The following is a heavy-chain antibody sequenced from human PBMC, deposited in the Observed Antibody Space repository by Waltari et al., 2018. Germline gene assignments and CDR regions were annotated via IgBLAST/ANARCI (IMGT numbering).Heavy chain of an antibody. CDR3: ARVGGLQSPDAFDI. V-gene: IGHV4-4*07. CDR1: GGSISSYY. D-gene: IGHD1-26*01. CDR2: IYTSGST. Sequence: QVQLQESGPGLVKPSETLSLPCTVSGGSISSYYWSWIRQPAGKGLEWIGRIYTSGSTNYNPSLKSRVTMSVDTSKNQFSLKLGSVTAADTAVYYCARVGGLQSPDAFDIWGQGTMVTVSS. J-gene: IGHJ3*02.